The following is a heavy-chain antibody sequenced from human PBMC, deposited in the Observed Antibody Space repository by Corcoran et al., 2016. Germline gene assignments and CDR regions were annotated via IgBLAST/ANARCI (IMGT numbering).Heavy chain of an antibody. J-gene: IGHJ6*02. V-gene: IGHV1-69*01. D-gene: IGHD3-22*01. Sequence: QVQLVQSGAEVNKPESSVKGSCKASGGTFSSYAISWVRLAPGQGLEWMGGIIPIFGTANYAQKFQGRVTITADASTSTAYMELSSLRSEDTALYYCASSSGSFLSYYYGMDVWGQGSKVTVSS. CDR2: IIPIFGTA. CDR3: ASSSGSFLSYYYGMDV. CDR1: GGTFSSYA.